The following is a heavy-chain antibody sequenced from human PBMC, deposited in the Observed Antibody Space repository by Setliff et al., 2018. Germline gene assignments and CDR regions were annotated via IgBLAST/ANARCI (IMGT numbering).Heavy chain of an antibody. Sequence: SETLSLTCSVSGGSISRFHWTWIRQPAGKGLEWVGNIGHTGSINYNPYLKSRLTISRDTSKNQVSLKLNAVTATDTAVYYCARDLGHGGDSDYWGQGILVTVSS. CDR3: ARDLGHGGDSDY. J-gene: IGHJ4*02. V-gene: IGHV4-4*07. CDR2: IGHTGSI. D-gene: IGHD2-21*02. CDR1: GGSISRFH.